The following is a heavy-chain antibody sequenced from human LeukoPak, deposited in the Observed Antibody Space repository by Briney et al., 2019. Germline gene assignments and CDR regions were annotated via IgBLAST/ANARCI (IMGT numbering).Heavy chain of an antibody. V-gene: IGHV3-9*01. CDR2: ISWNSGSI. CDR3: AKEEASYGDYVGWFDP. CDR1: GFTFDDYA. J-gene: IGHJ5*02. Sequence: GGSLRLSCAASGFTFDDYAMHWVRQAPGKGLEWVSGISWNSGSIGYADSVKGRFTTSRDNAKNSLYLQMNSLRAEDTALYYCAKEEASYGDYVGWFDPWGQGTLVTVSS. D-gene: IGHD4-17*01.